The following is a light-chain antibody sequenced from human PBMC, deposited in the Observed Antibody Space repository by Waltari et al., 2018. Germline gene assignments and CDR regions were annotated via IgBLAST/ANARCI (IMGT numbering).Light chain of an antibody. CDR2: DVN. CDR3: CSYAGTYSYV. V-gene: IGLV2-11*01. Sequence: QSALTQPPSVSGSPGQSVTISCTGTGDDIGGFEYVSWYQQYPGKAPKLLIYDVNKRPSGVPGRFSGSKSGNTASLTISRLQAEDESAYYCCSYAGTYSYVFGTGTEVTVL. J-gene: IGLJ1*01. CDR1: GDDIGGFEY.